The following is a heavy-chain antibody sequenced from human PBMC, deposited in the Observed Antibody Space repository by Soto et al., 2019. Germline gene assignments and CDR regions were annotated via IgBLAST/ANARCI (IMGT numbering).Heavy chain of an antibody. CDR1: GGSISSGDYY. J-gene: IGHJ5*02. D-gene: IGHD1-26*01. Sequence: SETLSLTCTVSGGSISSGDYYWSWIRQPPGKGLEWIGYIYYSGSTYYNPSLKSRVTISVDTSKNQFSLKLSSVTAADTAVYYCARARGAYWFDPWGQGTLVTVFS. CDR3: ARARGAYWFDP. CDR2: IYYSGST. V-gene: IGHV4-30-4*01.